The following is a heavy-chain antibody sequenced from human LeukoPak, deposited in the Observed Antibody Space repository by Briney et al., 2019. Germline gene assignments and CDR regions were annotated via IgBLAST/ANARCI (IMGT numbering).Heavy chain of an antibody. Sequence: TGGSLRLSCAASGFTFSSYAMSWVRKAPGKGLDWVSAISGSGGSTYYADSVKGRFTISRDKSKNTLYLQMNSLRAEDTAVYHCAQTSISLWYMEPNDWFDPGGKGTLVTVSS. D-gene: IGHD1-14*01. CDR2: ISGSGGST. CDR1: GFTFSSYA. J-gene: IGHJ5*02. CDR3: AQTSISLWYMEPNDWFDP. V-gene: IGHV3-23*01.